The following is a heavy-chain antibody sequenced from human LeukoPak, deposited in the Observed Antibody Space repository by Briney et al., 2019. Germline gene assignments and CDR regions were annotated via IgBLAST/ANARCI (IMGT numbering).Heavy chain of an antibody. V-gene: IGHV3-64D*06. CDR1: GFTFSSYA. D-gene: IGHD3-10*01. J-gene: IGHJ4*02. Sequence: GGPLRLSCSASGFTFSSYAMHWVRQAPGKGLEYVSAISSNGGSTYYADSVKGRFTISRDNSKNTLYLQMSSLRAEDTAVYYCVKRSAYMVRGVIGGGEFDYWGQGTLVTVSS. CDR2: ISSNGGST. CDR3: VKRSAYMVRGVIGGGEFDY.